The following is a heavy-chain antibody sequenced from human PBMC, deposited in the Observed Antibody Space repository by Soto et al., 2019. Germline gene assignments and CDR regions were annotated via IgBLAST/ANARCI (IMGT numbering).Heavy chain of an antibody. V-gene: IGHV6-1*01. CDR1: GDSLSSNTAA. D-gene: IGHD2-2*02. CDR3: ARGSYTYTWY. J-gene: IGHJ4*02. Sequence: SQTLSLTCAISGDSLSSNTAAWSWIGQSPSRGLEWLGRTYYRSKWYYDYAASVTSRMTINPDTSKNQFSLQLNSVTPEDTAVYYCARGSYTYTWYWGQGTLVTVS. CDR2: TYYRSKWYY.